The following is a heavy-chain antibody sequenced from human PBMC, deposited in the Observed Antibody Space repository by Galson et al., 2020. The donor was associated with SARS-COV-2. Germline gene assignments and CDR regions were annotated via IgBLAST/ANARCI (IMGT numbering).Heavy chain of an antibody. V-gene: IGHV3-33*01. CDR2: IFFDGSDK. D-gene: IGHD6-19*01. CDR3: ARDGQTSSGWAFDY. CDR1: GLTLSSHA. J-gene: IGHJ4*02. Sequence: GGSLRLSCAASGLTLSSHAMHWVRQAPGKGLEWVAQIFFDGSDKYYGDSVKGRFTISRDSSKNTVYLQMNNLRADDTAVYYCARDGQTSSGWAFDYWGQGTLVTVSS.